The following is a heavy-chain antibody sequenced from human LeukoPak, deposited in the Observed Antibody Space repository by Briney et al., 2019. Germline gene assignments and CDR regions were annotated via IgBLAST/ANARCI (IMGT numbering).Heavy chain of an antibody. CDR1: GFTFSSYA. D-gene: IGHD2-2*01. CDR2: IVGSGDIT. V-gene: IGHV3-23*01. Sequence: GGSLRLSCAASGFTFSSYAVSWVRRAPGKGLEWVSRIVGSGDITYYEDSVKGRFTISRDNSKNTVHPQMNSLRAEDTAIYYCAKMSGDCSSTTCSSFDYWGQGTLVTVSS. J-gene: IGHJ4*02. CDR3: AKMSGDCSSTTCSSFDY.